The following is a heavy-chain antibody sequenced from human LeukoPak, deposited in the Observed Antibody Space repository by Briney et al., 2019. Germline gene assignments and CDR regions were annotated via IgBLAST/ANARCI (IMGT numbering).Heavy chain of an antibody. CDR1: GFTFSDYW. CDR3: IRGRSGSYDY. V-gene: IGHV3-74*01. D-gene: IGHD1-26*01. CDR2: VNSDGSST. J-gene: IGHJ4*02. Sequence: GGSLRLSCAASGFTFSDYWMHWVRQAPGKGLVWVSGVNSDGSSTSYADSVKDRFTISRDNAENTLYLQMNSLRAEDTAVYYCIRGRSGSYDYWGQGTLVTVSS.